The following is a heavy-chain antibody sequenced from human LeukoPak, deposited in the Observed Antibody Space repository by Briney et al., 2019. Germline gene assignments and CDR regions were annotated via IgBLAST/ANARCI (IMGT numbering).Heavy chain of an antibody. D-gene: IGHD3-10*01. CDR3: AKNYASGRGVPYAMDV. V-gene: IGHV3-23*01. Sequence: GGSLTLSRAASGFNFADHAMRWVRQAPGEGLEWVSAISGISGSTTIYADSVKGRFAVSRDNSRNTLFLQMNSLRAEDTAVYYCAKNYASGRGVPYAMDVWGQGTTVTVAS. CDR2: ISGISGSTT. J-gene: IGHJ6*02. CDR1: GFNFADHA.